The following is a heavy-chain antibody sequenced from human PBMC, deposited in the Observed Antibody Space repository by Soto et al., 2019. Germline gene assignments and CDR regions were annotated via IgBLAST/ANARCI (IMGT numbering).Heavy chain of an antibody. CDR1: GGSISSYY. D-gene: IGHD6-19*01. J-gene: IGHJ4*02. CDR2: IYYSGST. Sequence: SETLSLTCTVSGGSISSYYWSWIRQPPGKGLEWIGYIYYSGSTNYNPSLKSRVTISVDTSKNQFSLKLISVTAADTAVYYCARQDSSGWYFDYWGQGTLVTVSS. CDR3: ARQDSSGWYFDY. V-gene: IGHV4-59*08.